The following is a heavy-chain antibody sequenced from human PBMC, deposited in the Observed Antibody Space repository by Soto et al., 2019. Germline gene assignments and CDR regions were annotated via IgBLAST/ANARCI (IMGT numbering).Heavy chain of an antibody. V-gene: IGHV1-69*01. J-gene: IGHJ6*02. CDR1: GDTFNTYT. CDR2: ILPIFGKT. CDR3: AGPAADDYYHYGVDV. D-gene: IGHD6-13*01. Sequence: QMQVLQSGAEVKKPGSSVKVSCKASGDTFNTYTVSWVRQAPGQGLEWLGGILPIFGKTTYARKFQGRVTLTADESTSTVYMELRNLRSADTATYYCAGPAADDYYHYGVDVWGQGTTVTVSS.